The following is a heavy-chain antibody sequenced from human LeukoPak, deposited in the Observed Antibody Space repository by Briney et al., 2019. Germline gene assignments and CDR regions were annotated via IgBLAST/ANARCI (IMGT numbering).Heavy chain of an antibody. J-gene: IGHJ4*02. V-gene: IGHV3-23*01. CDR3: AKGGEPYDYVWGSYFLDY. Sequence: GGSLRLSCAASGLTVSSNYISWVRQAPGKGLEWVSAISGSGGSTYYADSVKGRFTISRDNSKNTLYLQMNSLRAEDTAVYYCAKGGEPYDYVWGSYFLDYWGQGTLVTVSS. CDR1: GLTVSSNY. CDR2: ISGSGGST. D-gene: IGHD3-16*01.